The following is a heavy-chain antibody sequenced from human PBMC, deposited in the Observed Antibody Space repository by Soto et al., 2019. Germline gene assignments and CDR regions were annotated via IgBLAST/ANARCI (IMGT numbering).Heavy chain of an antibody. V-gene: IGHV3-30*18. CDR3: AKDQNIAAAATYYFDY. J-gene: IGHJ4*02. D-gene: IGHD6-13*01. CDR1: GFTFSSYG. Sequence: GGSLRLSCAASGFTFSSYGMHWVRQAPGKGLEWVAVISYDGSNKYYADSVKGRFTISRDNSKNTLYLQMNSLRAEDTAVYYCAKDQNIAAAATYYFDYWGQGTRVTVSS. CDR2: ISYDGSNK.